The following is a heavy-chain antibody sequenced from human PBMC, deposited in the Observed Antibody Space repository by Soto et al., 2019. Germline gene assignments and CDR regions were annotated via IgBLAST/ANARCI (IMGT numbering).Heavy chain of an antibody. D-gene: IGHD3-10*01. Sequence: PSETLSLTCTVSGGSISSYYWSWIRQPPGKGLEWIGYIYYSGSTNYNPSLKSRVTISVDTSKNQFSLKLSSVTAADTAVYYCAMDPTYYYGSGSLGYWGQGTLVTVSS. CDR1: GGSISSYY. V-gene: IGHV4-59*01. CDR3: AMDPTYYYGSGSLGY. J-gene: IGHJ4*02. CDR2: IYYSGST.